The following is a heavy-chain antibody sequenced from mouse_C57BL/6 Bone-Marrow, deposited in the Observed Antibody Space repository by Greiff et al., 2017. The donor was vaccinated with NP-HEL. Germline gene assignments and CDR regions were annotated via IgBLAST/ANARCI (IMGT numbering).Heavy chain of an antibody. CDR2: IAPANGNT. CDR3: ARSKTAQATGVFDY. CDR1: GFNIKNTY. V-gene: IGHV14-3*01. Sequence: VQLQQSVAELVRPGASVTLSCTASGFNIKNTYMHWVKQRPEQGLEWLGRIAPANGNTKYAPKFQGKATITADTSSNTAYLQLSRLTSEDTAIYYCARSKTAQATGVFDYWGQGTTLTVSS. J-gene: IGHJ2*01. D-gene: IGHD3-2*02.